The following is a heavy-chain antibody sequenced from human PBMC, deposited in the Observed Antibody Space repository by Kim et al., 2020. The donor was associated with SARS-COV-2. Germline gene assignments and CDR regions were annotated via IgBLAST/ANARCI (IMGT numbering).Heavy chain of an antibody. CDR2: IYYSGST. J-gene: IGHJ4*02. Sequence: SETLSLTCTVSGGSISSSSYYWGWIRQPPGKGLEWIGSIYYSGSTYYNPSLKSRVTISVDTSKNQFSLKLSSVTAADTAVYYCARHLKHSEWLLQNYYFDYWGQGTLVTVSS. CDR1: GGSISSSSYY. D-gene: IGHD3-3*01. CDR3: ARHLKHSEWLLQNYYFDY. V-gene: IGHV4-39*01.